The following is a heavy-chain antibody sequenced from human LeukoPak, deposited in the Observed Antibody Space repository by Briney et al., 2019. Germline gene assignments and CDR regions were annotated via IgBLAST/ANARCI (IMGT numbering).Heavy chain of an antibody. CDR2: IKQDGSEK. Sequence: GGSLRLSRAASGFTFSDYWMNWVRQAPGKGLEWVANIKQDGSEKYYVDSVRGRFTISRDNAKNSLYLQMNSLRAEDTAIYYCAREPPPLDSSTYYYSMDVWGKGTTVTVSS. V-gene: IGHV3-7*01. CDR1: GFTFSDYW. J-gene: IGHJ6*03. D-gene: IGHD2/OR15-2a*01. CDR3: AREPPPLDSSTYYYSMDV.